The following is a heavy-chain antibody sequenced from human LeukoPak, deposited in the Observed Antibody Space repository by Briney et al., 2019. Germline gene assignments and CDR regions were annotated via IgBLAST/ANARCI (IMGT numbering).Heavy chain of an antibody. D-gene: IGHD6-6*01. CDR1: GYTFTSYG. J-gene: IGHJ4*02. CDR2: ISAYSGNT. Sequence: ASVKVSCKASGYTFTSYGISWVRQAPGQGLEWMGWISAYSGNTNYAQKLQGRVTMTTDKSTSTAYMELRSLRSDDTAVYYCARGPRALYSSSSLDCWSQGTLVTVPS. V-gene: IGHV1-18*01. CDR3: ARGPRALYSSSSLDC.